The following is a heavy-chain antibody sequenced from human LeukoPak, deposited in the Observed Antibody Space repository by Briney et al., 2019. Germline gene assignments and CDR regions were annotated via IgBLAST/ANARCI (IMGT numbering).Heavy chain of an antibody. CDR1: GFTFSNYAM. V-gene: IGHV4-4*02. Sequence: GSLRLSCAASGFTFSNYAMSWVRQPPGKGLEWIGEFYDGWSTNYNPSLKSRVTISVDKSNNQFYLKLNSVTAADTAVYYCARHQVGANTFDYWGQGTLVTVSS. D-gene: IGHD1-26*01. CDR2: FYDGWST. CDR3: ARHQVGANTFDY. J-gene: IGHJ4*02.